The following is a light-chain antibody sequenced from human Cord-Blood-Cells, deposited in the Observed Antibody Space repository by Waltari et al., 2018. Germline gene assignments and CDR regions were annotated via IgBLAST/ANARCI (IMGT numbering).Light chain of an antibody. CDR1: NIGSKS. V-gene: IGLV3-21*04. J-gene: IGLJ3*02. CDR3: QVWDSSSDHPWV. Sequence: SYVLTQPPSVSVAPGKTARITCGGNNIGSKSVYWYQQKPGQAPVLVIYYDSDRPSGSPERFSGSNAGNTATLTISRVEAGDEADYYCQVWDSSSDHPWVFGGGTKLTVL. CDR2: YDS.